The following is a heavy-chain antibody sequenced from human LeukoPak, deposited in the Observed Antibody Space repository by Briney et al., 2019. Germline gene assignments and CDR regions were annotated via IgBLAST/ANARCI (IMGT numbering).Heavy chain of an antibody. CDR2: VYYSGST. Sequence: SETLSLTCTVSGGSISSYYWGWIRQPPGKGLEWIGSVYYSGSTYYNPSLKSRVTVSVDTSKNQFSLKLSSVTAADTAVYYCARDLSYSYGSYFDYWGQGTLVTVSS. D-gene: IGHD5-18*01. V-gene: IGHV4-39*07. CDR1: GGSISSYY. J-gene: IGHJ4*02. CDR3: ARDLSYSYGSYFDY.